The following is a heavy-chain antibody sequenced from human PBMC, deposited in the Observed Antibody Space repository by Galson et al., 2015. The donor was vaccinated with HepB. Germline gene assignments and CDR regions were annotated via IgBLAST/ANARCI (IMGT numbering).Heavy chain of an antibody. D-gene: IGHD4-11*01. CDR1: GFILSSYD. CDR3: ARKVSHDF. V-gene: IGHV3-23*01. Sequence: SLRLSCAVSGFILSSYDMSWVRQAPGKRPEWVSVISASGVYIYYADSVKGRLSISRDTSKSTVYLQMNSLRAGDTGVYYCARKVSHDFWGQGTQVTVSS. J-gene: IGHJ4*02. CDR2: ISASGVYI.